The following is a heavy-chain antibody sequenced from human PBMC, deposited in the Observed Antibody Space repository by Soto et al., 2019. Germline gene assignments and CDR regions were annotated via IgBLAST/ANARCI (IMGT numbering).Heavy chain of an antibody. D-gene: IGHD3-22*01. V-gene: IGHV4-4*07. CDR1: GGSISSYY. Sequence: QVQLQESGPGLVKPSETLSLTCTVSGGSISSYYWSWIRQPAGQGLEWIGRIYTSGSTNYNPSLKSRVTMSVDTSKNQVSLKMSSVTGADTAVYYCATSVGYDSSGYYYWYFDLWGRGTLVTVSS. J-gene: IGHJ2*01. CDR3: ATSVGYDSSGYYYWYFDL. CDR2: IYTSGST.